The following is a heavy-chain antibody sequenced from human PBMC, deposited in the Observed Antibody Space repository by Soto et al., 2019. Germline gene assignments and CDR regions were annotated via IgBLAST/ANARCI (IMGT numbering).Heavy chain of an antibody. V-gene: IGHV1-3*01. CDR3: ARPKITYYYDSSDRLLPEDDAFDI. Sequence: ASVKVSCKAAGYTITGYVRHWVRQAPGKRLEWMGWINAGNGNTKYSQKFQGRVTITRDTSASTAYMELSSLRSEDTAVYYCARPKITYYYDSSDRLLPEDDAFDIWGQGTMVTVSS. D-gene: IGHD3-22*01. CDR1: GYTITGYV. J-gene: IGHJ3*02. CDR2: INAGNGNT.